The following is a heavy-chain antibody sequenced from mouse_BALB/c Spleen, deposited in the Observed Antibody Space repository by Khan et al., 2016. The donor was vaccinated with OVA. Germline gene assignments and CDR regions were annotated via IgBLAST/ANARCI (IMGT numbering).Heavy chain of an antibody. CDR2: INPRSGYT. CDR3: ARRKGEYALDY. J-gene: IGHJ4*01. Sequence: VQLVESGAELARPGASVKMSCKASGYTFTSHTMHWVKQRPGQGLEWIGYINPRSGYTQYNQKFNDKATLTADISSSTAYMQLSSLTSADSAVYYCARRKGEYALDYGGQGTTVTVSS. CDR1: GYTFTSHT. V-gene: IGHV1-4*01.